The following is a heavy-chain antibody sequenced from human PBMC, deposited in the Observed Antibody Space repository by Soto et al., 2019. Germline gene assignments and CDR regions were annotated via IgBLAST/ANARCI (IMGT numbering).Heavy chain of an antibody. CDR1: GYTCTSYG. V-gene: IGHV1-18*04. CDR3: ARGPRYCSSTTCFAGVTWFDP. Sequence: ASVKVSCRSSGYTCTSYGTAGVRQAPGQGLEWMGWISNFNGNTNYAQKVQGRVTLTTDTSTTTTYMELRSLRSDDTAVYYCARGPRYCSSTTCFAGVTWFDPWG. D-gene: IGHD2-2*01. CDR2: ISNFNGNT. J-gene: IGHJ5*02.